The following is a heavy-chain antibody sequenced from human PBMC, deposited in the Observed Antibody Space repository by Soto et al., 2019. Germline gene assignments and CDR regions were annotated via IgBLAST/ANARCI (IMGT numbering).Heavy chain of an antibody. D-gene: IGHD5-12*01. CDR2: IFSSDDK. J-gene: IGHJ4*02. V-gene: IGHV2-26*01. CDR1: GFSLNTDGMG. CDR3: ARIRGYDSLVPVDY. Sequence: QVTLKEAGPVLVKPTETLTLTCTVSGFSLNTDGMGVSWIRQPPGKALEWLAQIFSSDDKSYSASLKSRLSISKDSSGSQVVFSVTNMDPVDTATYYCARIRGYDSLVPVDYWGQGILVTVSS.